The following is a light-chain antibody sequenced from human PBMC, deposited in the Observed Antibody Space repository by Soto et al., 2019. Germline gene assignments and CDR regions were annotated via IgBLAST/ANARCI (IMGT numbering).Light chain of an antibody. J-gene: IGKJ2*01. CDR1: QSVSSSY. CDR2: GAS. Sequence: EIVLTQSPGTLSLSPGERATLSCRASQSVSSSYLAWYQQKPGQAPRLLMYGASSRATGIPDRFSGSGSGTDFTLTISRLEPEDFEVYYCQQYGSSPYTFGQGTKVDIK. V-gene: IGKV3-20*01. CDR3: QQYGSSPYT.